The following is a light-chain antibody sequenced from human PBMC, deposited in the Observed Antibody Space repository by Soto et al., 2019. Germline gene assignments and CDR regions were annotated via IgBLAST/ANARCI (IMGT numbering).Light chain of an antibody. Sequence: QSALTQPVSVSGSPGQSITISCTGTSSDVGGYNYVSWYQQYPGKAPKLMIYDVSNRPSGVSNRFSGSKSGNTASLTISGLQAEDEADYYCSSYTSSSPYVFGTGTKLTVL. CDR1: SSDVGGYNY. V-gene: IGLV2-14*01. CDR3: SSYTSSSPYV. CDR2: DVS. J-gene: IGLJ1*01.